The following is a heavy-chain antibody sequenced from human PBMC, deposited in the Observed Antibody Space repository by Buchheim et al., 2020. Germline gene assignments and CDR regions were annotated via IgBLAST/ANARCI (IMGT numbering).Heavy chain of an antibody. CDR1: GFTFSSYG. CDR3: AKTSYYESSGYIDN. CDR2: ISYDGSNA. D-gene: IGHD3-22*01. Sequence: QVQLVESGGGVVQPGRSLRLSCAASGFTFSSYGMHWVRQAPGKGLEWVAVISYDGSNAYYADSVKGRFTISRDNSKNTLYLQMNSLRAEDTAVFYCAKTSYYESSGYIDNWGQGTL. J-gene: IGHJ4*02. V-gene: IGHV3-30*18.